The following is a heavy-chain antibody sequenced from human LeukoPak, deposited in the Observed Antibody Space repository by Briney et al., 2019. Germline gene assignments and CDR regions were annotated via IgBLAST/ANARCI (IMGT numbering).Heavy chain of an antibody. Sequence: GGSLRLSCAASGFTFSSYAMHWVRQAPGKGLEWVAVISYDGSNKYYADSVKGRFTISRDNSKNTLYLQMNSLKSEDTAVYYCAREMIVAVAVTFDYWGQGTLVTVSS. V-gene: IGHV3-30-3*01. CDR1: GFTFSSYA. D-gene: IGHD6-19*01. CDR3: AREMIVAVAVTFDY. CDR2: ISYDGSNK. J-gene: IGHJ4*02.